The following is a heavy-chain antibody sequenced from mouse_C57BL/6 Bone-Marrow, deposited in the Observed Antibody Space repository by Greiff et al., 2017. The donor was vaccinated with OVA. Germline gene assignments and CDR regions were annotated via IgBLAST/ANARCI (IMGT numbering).Heavy chain of an antibody. CDR3: ARHNKRFAY. J-gene: IGHJ3*01. Sequence: EVKLVESGGDLVKPGGSLKLSCAASGFTFSSYGMSWVRQTPDERLEWVATISSGGSFTYYPDSVKGRFTISRDNAKNTLYLQMSSLKSEDTAMYYCARHNKRFAYWGQGTLVTVSA. CDR2: ISSGGSFT. CDR1: GFTFSSYG. V-gene: IGHV5-6*01.